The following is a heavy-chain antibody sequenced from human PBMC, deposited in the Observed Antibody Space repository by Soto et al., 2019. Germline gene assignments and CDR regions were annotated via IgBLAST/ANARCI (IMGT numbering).Heavy chain of an antibody. CDR1: GFTFSSYS. CDR2: ISSSSSYI. V-gene: IGHV3-21*01. CDR3: ARDHYDFWSGYYIDYYYGMDV. D-gene: IGHD3-3*01. J-gene: IGHJ6*02. Sequence: EVQLVESGGGLVKPGGSLRLSCAASGFTFSSYSMNWVRQAPGKGLEWVSSISSSSSYIYYANSVKGRFTISRDNAKNALYLQMNSLRAEDTAVYYCARDHYDFWSGYYIDYYYGMDVWGQGTTVTVS.